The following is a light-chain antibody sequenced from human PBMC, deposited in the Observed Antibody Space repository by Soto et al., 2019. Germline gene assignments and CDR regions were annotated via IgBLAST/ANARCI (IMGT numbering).Light chain of an antibody. CDR3: SSYTSSSPWV. CDR1: SSDVGGYNY. Sequence: QSVLTQPASVSGSPGQSITISCTGTSSDVGGYNYVSWYQQHPGKAPKLMIYDVSNRPSGVSNRFSGSKSGNTASLTISGVQAEDEADYYCSSYTSSSPWVFGGGTKVTVL. J-gene: IGLJ3*02. CDR2: DVS. V-gene: IGLV2-14*01.